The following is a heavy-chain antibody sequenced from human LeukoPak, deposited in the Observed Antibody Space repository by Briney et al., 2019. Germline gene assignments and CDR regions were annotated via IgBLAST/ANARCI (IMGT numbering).Heavy chain of an antibody. CDR3: ARVSPPGGDYVDY. Sequence: SVKVSCKASGDTFSSYAITWVRQAPGQGLEWMGGIIPIFGTANYAQKFQGRVTITADESTSTAYMELSSLRSEDTAVYYCARVSPPGGDYVDYRGQGALVTVSS. J-gene: IGHJ4*02. D-gene: IGHD2/OR15-2a*01. CDR2: IIPIFGTA. CDR1: GDTFSSYA. V-gene: IGHV1-69*01.